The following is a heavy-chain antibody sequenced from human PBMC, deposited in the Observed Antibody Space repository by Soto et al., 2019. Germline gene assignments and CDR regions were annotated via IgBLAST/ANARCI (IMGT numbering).Heavy chain of an antibody. Sequence: QMQLQESGPGLVKPSGTLSLTCTVSGVSINSANWWTWVRQSPGKGLEWIGEIYHSGSTNFNPSLKSRVTISVDNSKNQFYLELTSVTAADTAVYYCARYCGGGSCYLGDFDICGQGTMVTVSS. CDR1: GVSINSANW. V-gene: IGHV4-4*02. J-gene: IGHJ3*02. D-gene: IGHD2-15*01. CDR3: ARYCGGGSCYLGDFDI. CDR2: IYHSGST.